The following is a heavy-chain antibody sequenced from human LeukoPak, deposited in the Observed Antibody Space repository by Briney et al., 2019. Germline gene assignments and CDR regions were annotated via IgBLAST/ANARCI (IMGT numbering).Heavy chain of an antibody. CDR3: ARSISWYSYSDY. CDR2: IYTSGDT. V-gene: IGHV4-4*07. D-gene: IGHD6-13*01. Sequence: SETLSLTCTVSGGSMTSYYWSWIRQPAGKGLEYIGRIYTSGDTDYNASLKSRVTMSVDTSKNHCSLKLSSVTAADPAVYYCARSISWYSYSDYWGQGTLVTVSS. CDR1: GGSMTSYY. J-gene: IGHJ4*02.